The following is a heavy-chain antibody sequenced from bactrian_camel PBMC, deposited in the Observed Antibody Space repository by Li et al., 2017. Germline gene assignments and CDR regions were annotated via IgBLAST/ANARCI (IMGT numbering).Heavy chain of an antibody. J-gene: IGHJ4*01. CDR3: ARATGYLGWYSWDD. V-gene: IGHV3S31*01. D-gene: IGHD2*01. Sequence: VQLVESGGGLVQPGGSLRLSCAVSGFTFSNYAMSWVRQAPGKGLEWVSAIISGGGAAYYADSVKGRFTISRDNAKNTLYLQMNSLKTEDTAVYYCARATGYLGWYSWDDWGQGTQVTVS. CDR1: GFTFSNYA. CDR2: IISGGGAA.